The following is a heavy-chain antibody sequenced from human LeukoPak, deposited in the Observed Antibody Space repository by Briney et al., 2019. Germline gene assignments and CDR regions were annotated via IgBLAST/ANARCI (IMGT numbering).Heavy chain of an antibody. CDR1: GFTFSSYS. D-gene: IGHD2-21*02. J-gene: IGHJ2*01. CDR2: ISSSSSYI. Sequence: GGSLRLSCAASGFTFSSYSMNWVRQAPGKGLEWVSSISSSSSYIYYADSVKGRFTISRDNAKNSLYLQMNSLRAEDTAVYYCARDLVSYCGGDCYNWYFDLWGRGTLVTVSS. V-gene: IGHV3-21*01. CDR3: ARDLVSYCGGDCYNWYFDL.